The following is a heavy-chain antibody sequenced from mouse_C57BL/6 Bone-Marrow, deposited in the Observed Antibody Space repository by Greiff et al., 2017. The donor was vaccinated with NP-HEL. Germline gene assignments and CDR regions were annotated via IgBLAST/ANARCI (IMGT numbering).Heavy chain of an antibody. V-gene: IGHV6-3*01. D-gene: IGHD2-3*01. CDR1: GFTFSNYW. CDR2: IRLKSDNYAT. Sequence: EVKLQESGGGLVQPGGSMKLSCVASGFTFSNYWMNWVRQSPEKGLEWVAQIRLKSDNYATHYAESVKGRFTISRDDSKSSVYLQMNNLRAEDTGIYYCTPLYDGYLPSDYWGQGTTLTVSS. J-gene: IGHJ2*01. CDR3: TPLYDGYLPSDY.